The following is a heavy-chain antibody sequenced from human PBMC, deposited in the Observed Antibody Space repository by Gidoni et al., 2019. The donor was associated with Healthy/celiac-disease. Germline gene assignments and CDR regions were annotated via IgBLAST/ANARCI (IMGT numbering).Heavy chain of an antibody. CDR1: GFTFADYA. V-gene: IGHV3-9*01. D-gene: IGHD2-2*01. CDR2: ISWNSGSI. Sequence: EVQLVESGGGLVQPGRSLRLSCAASGFTFADYAMHWVRQAPGKGLEWVSGISWNSGSIGYADSVKGRFTISRDNAKNSLYLQMNSLRAEDTALYYCAKGGQYHDWGQGTLVTVSS. CDR3: AKGGQYHD. J-gene: IGHJ4*02.